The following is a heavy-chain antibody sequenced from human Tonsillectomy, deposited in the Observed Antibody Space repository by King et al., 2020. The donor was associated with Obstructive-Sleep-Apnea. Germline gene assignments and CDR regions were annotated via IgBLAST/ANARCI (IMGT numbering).Heavy chain of an antibody. CDR3: AGRRNDSPGFAFDI. D-gene: IGHD1-1*01. CDR1: GVSISGFY. V-gene: IGHV4-59*08. CDR2: IYNTGST. Sequence: VQLQESGPGLVKPSETLSLTCTGSGVSISGFYWRLIRQPPREGLDWSGYIYNTGSTKYNPSLQCRVTISVDTSTNQFSLNLTSVTAADTAVYYCAGRRNDSPGFAFDIWGQGTMVTVSS. J-gene: IGHJ3*02.